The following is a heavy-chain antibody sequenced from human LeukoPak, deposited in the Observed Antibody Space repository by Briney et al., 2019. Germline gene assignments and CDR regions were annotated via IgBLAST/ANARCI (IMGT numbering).Heavy chain of an antibody. CDR2: IYYSGNT. V-gene: IGHV4-39*01. CDR1: GGSISSSSYY. J-gene: IGHJ3*02. CDR3: ARLGPYDAFDI. D-gene: IGHD3-16*01. Sequence: SETLSLTCTVSGGSISSSSYYWGWIRQPPGKGLEWIGSIYYSGNTYYNPSLKSRVIISVDTSKNQFSLKLSSVTAADTAVYYCARLGPYDAFDIWGQGTMVTVSS.